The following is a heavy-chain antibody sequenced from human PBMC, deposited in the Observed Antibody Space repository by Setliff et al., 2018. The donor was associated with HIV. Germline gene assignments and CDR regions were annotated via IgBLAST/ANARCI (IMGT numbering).Heavy chain of an antibody. CDR3: AKGPSYSSSFDY. Sequence: PGGSLRLSCAASGFTFRSHWMTWVRQAPGKGLEWVATINQDGSDTYYVDSVKGRFTISRDNAQNSMSLQMNSLRAEDTAIYYCAKGPSYSSSFDYWGQGTLVTVSS. J-gene: IGHJ4*02. CDR1: GFTFRSHW. CDR2: INQDGSDT. D-gene: IGHD6-13*01. V-gene: IGHV3-7*01.